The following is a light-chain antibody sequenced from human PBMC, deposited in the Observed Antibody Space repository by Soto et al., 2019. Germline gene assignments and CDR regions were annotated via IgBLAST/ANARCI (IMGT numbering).Light chain of an antibody. CDR3: QQRGET. Sequence: EIVLTQSPATLSLSPGERATLSCRASQSFSSYLAWYQQKPGQAPRLLIYDAYNRATGIPARFSGSGSGTDFTLTISSLEPEDFAVYYCQQRGETFGQGTKVEIK. CDR1: QSFSSY. V-gene: IGKV3-11*01. J-gene: IGKJ1*01. CDR2: DAY.